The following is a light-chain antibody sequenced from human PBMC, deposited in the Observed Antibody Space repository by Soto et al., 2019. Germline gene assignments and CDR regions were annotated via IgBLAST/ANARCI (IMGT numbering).Light chain of an antibody. Sequence: QAVLTQPPSVSGAPGQRITISCTGSSSNIGARYDVHWYRQLPGTAPKLLLYGDNNRPSGVPDRFSGSKSGASASLAITGLQADDEAEYYCQSYDSSLNRVFGTGTKVTVL. CDR2: GDN. V-gene: IGLV1-40*01. CDR3: QSYDSSLNRV. CDR1: SSNIGARYD. J-gene: IGLJ1*01.